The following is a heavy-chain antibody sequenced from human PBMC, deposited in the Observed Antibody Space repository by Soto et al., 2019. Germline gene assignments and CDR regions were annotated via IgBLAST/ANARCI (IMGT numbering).Heavy chain of an antibody. CDR1: GGSISSGDYY. V-gene: IGHV4-30-4*01. D-gene: IGHD3-22*01. CDR2: IYYSGST. J-gene: IGHJ6*02. CDR3: ARDRNYYDSSGYYYSYGMDV. Sequence: PSETLSLTCTVSGGSISSGDYYWSWIRQPPGKGLEWIGYIYYSGSTYYNPSLKSRVTISVDTSKNQFSLKLSSVTAADTAVYYCARDRNYYDSSGYYYSYGMDVWGQGTTVTV.